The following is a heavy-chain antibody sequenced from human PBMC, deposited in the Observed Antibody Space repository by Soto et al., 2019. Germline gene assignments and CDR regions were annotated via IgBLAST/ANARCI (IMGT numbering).Heavy chain of an antibody. J-gene: IGHJ4*02. CDR2: IYHSGST. Sequence: PSETLSLTCAVSGGSISSGGYSWSWIRQPQGKGLEWIGYIYHSGSTYYNPSLKSRVTISVDRSKNQFSLKLTSVTAADTAVYYCARHYCSGGSCYYFAYWAQGTLVTVSS. D-gene: IGHD2-15*01. CDR1: GGSISSGGYS. V-gene: IGHV4-30-2*01. CDR3: ARHYCSGGSCYYFAY.